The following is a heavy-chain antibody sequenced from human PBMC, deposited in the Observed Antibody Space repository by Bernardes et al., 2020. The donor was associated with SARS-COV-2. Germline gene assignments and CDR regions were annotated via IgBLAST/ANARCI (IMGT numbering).Heavy chain of an antibody. Sequence: SETLSLTCTVSGGSISSYYWSWIRQPPGKGLEWIGYIYYSGSTNYNPSLKSRVTISVDTSKNQFSLKLSSVTAADTAVYYCASGSGWYHSISYWGQGTLVTVSS. D-gene: IGHD6-19*01. CDR3: ASGSGWYHSISY. J-gene: IGHJ4*02. CDR2: IYYSGST. CDR1: GGSISSYY. V-gene: IGHV4-59*08.